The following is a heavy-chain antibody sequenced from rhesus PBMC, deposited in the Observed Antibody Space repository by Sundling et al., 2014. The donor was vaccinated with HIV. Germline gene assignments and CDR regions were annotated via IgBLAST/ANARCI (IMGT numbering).Heavy chain of an antibody. CDR2: IWYDGSKK. J-gene: IGHJ2*01. V-gene: IGHV3-54*02. Sequence: EVQLVESGGGLVQPGGSLRLSCAASGFTFSSYGMHWVRQAPGKGLEWVAVIWYDGSKKYYADSVKDRFTISRDNSKNMLYLQMNNLKLEDTAVYYCARDPLYCSGTYCSVVWYFDLWGPGTPITISS. CDR3: ARDPLYCSGTYCSVVWYFDL. CDR1: GFTFSSYG. D-gene: IGHD2-15*01.